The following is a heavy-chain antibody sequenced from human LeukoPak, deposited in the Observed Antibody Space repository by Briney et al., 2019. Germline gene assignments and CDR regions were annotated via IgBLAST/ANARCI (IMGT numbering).Heavy chain of an antibody. CDR2: FYHSGIT. V-gene: IGHV4-38-2*02. J-gene: IGHJ3*02. Sequence: PSETLSLTCTVSGYSISSGYFWGWIRQPPGKGLEWIGSFYHSGITYYNPSLKSRVTISVEMSKNQFSLKLSSVTAADTAVYYCARHQRGNSDAFDIWGQGTMVTVSS. CDR1: GYSISSGYF. D-gene: IGHD4-23*01. CDR3: ARHQRGNSDAFDI.